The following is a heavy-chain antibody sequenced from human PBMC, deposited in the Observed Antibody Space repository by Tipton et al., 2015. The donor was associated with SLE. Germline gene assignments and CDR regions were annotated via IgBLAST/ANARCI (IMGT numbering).Heavy chain of an antibody. V-gene: IGHV4-59*08. Sequence: TLSLTCSVSGGSINSNYWIWIRQPPGKGLEWIGYISDGGGTNHNTSLKSRVTISVDQAKNQFSLKLTSVTAADTAVYYCARGMLTWRGAIIGVDVWGQGTSVNVSS. CDR2: ISDGGGT. J-gene: IGHJ6*02. CDR1: GGSINSNY. D-gene: IGHD2-8*01. CDR3: ARGMLTWRGAIIGVDV.